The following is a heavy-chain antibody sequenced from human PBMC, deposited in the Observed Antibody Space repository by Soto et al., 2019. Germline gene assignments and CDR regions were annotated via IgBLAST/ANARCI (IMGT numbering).Heavy chain of an antibody. CDR3: AKDRYLDHDSRGYLFDN. CDR2: ISRYGDIT. D-gene: IGHD3-22*01. J-gene: IGHJ4*02. V-gene: IGHV3-23*01. CDR1: GFTFNIYA. Sequence: EVQLLESGGDLIQPGGSLRLSCAASGFTFNIYAMTWVRQAPGKGLEWVSAISRYGDITYYADSVEGRFSISRDNSKNTLYLHMNSLRAEDTAVYYCAKDRYLDHDSRGYLFDNWGQGTLVNVSS.